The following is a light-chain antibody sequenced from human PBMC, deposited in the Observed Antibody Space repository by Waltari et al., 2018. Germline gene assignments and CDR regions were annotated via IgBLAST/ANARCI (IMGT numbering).Light chain of an antibody. CDR3: TFYSTTSTWL. CDR1: SSAFGTYNP. J-gene: IGLJ3*02. CDR2: GVT. V-gene: IGLV2-18*01. Sequence: QAALTQPPSVSGPPGQSVSISCTGTSSAFGTYNPVPWYQQPPGTAPRLIIYGVTSRPSGVPDRFSGSMSGNTASLTISGLQADDEADYYCTFYSTTSTWLFGGGTKLTVL.